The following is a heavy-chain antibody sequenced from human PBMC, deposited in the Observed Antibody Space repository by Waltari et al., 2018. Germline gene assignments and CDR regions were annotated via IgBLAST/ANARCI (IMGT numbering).Heavy chain of an antibody. CDR2: IYYSGST. J-gene: IGHJ6*03. V-gene: IGHV4-39*01. CDR1: GGSISSSSYY. CDR3: ARRSAAAGPYYYYYYYMDV. Sequence: QLQLQESGPGLVKPSETLSLTCTVSGGSISSSSYYWGWIRQPPGKGLEWIGSIYYSGSTYYNPSLKSRVTISVDTSKNQFSLKLSSVTAADTAVYYCARRSAAAGPYYYYYYYMDVWGKGTTVTVSS. D-gene: IGHD6-13*01.